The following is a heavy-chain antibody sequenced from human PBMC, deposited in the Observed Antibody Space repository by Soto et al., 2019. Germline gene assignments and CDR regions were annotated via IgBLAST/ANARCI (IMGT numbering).Heavy chain of an antibody. D-gene: IGHD2-15*01. CDR2: IYYSGST. V-gene: IGHV4-39*01. J-gene: IGHJ4*02. CDR1: GISVSTSDYY. CDR3: AGFVVPASRNSDFDY. Sequence: SETLSLTCTVSGISVSTSDYYWGWVRQPPGKGLDWIGNIYYSGSTFYNPSLRSRVTLSVDTSKNQFSLRLNSVTAAGTAVYFCAGFVVPASRNSDFDYWGQGTLVTVSS.